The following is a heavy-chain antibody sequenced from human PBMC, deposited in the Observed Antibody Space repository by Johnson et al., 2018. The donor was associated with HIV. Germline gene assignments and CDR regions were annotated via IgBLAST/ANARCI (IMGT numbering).Heavy chain of an antibody. D-gene: IGHD1-26*01. Sequence: VQLAESGGGLVKPGGSLRLSCAASGFTFSSYAMSWVRQAPGKGLEWVSAISGSGGSTYYADSVKGRFTISRDNSKNTLYLQMNSLRAEDTAVYYCAKEGSGSYYDVVAFDIWGQGTMVTVSS. V-gene: IGHV3-23*04. J-gene: IGHJ3*02. CDR2: ISGSGGST. CDR3: AKEGSGSYYDVVAFDI. CDR1: GFTFSSYA.